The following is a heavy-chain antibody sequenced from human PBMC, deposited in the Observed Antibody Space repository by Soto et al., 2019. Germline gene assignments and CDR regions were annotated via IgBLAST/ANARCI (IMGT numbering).Heavy chain of an antibody. Sequence: SVKVSCKASGGTFSSYAISWVRQAPGQGLEWMGGIIPIFGTANYAQKFQGRVTITADESTSTAYMELSSLRSEDTAVFYCVHSSSWYYYYGMDVWGQGTTVTVSS. V-gene: IGHV1-69*13. CDR1: GGTFSSYA. CDR3: VHSSSWYYYYGMDV. CDR2: IIPIFGTA. D-gene: IGHD6-13*01. J-gene: IGHJ6*02.